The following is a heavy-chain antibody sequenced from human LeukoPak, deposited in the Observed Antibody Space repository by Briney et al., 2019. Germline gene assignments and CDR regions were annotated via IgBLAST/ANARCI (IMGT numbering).Heavy chain of an antibody. V-gene: IGHV2-5*01. CDR2: VYWNDDK. CDR3: AHRRFAKGGREFGVVNY. D-gene: IGHD3-3*01. J-gene: IGHJ4*02. CDR1: GFSLTTTGVG. Sequence: SGPTLVNPTQPLTLTCAFSGFSLTTTGVGVGWIRQPPGKAPEWLALVYWNDDKRYSPSLQSRLTIAKDTSKNQVVLTMTNMDPVDTATYYCAHRRFAKGGREFGVVNYWGQGTLVTVSS.